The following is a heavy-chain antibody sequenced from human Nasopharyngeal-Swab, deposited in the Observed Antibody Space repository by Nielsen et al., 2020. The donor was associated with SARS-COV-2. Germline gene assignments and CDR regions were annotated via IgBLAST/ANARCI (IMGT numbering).Heavy chain of an antibody. V-gene: IGHV4-39*01. CDR2: IYYSGST. CDR1: GGSISSSSYY. CDR3: ARHRHRSSGNPHYFDY. J-gene: IGHJ4*02. D-gene: IGHD3-22*01. Sequence: SETLSLTCTVSGGSISSSSYYWGWIRQPPGKGLEWIGSIYYSGSTYYNPSLKSRVTISVDTSKKQFSLKLSSVTAADTAVYYCARHRHRSSGNPHYFDYWGQGTLVTVSS.